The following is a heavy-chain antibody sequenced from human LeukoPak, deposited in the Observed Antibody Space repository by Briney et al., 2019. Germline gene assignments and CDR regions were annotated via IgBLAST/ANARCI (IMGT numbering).Heavy chain of an antibody. Sequence: ASVKVSCKASGYTFTSYGISWVRQAPGQGLEWMGWISAYNGNTNYAQKLQGRVTMTTDTSTSTAYMELRSLRSDDTAVYYCAISDGIVVVTEFDYWGQGTLVTVSS. J-gene: IGHJ4*02. CDR2: ISAYNGNT. CDR3: AISDGIVVVTEFDY. CDR1: GYTFTSYG. D-gene: IGHD3-22*01. V-gene: IGHV1-18*01.